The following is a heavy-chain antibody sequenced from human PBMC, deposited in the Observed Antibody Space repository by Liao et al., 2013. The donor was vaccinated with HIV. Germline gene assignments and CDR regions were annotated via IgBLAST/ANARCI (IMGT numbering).Heavy chain of an antibody. V-gene: IGHV4-59*12. CDR1: GGSISTYY. Sequence: QVQLQESGPGLVKPSETLSLTCTVSGGSISTYYWHWIRQSPGKGLEWIGHIHYSGSTAYSPSLKSRATMSVDTSKNQFSLKVNSVTAADTAVYYCARDPNSSSWYGGDYFDYWGRGNPGHRLL. CDR3: ARDPNSSSWYGGDYFDY. J-gene: IGHJ4*02. CDR2: IHYSGST. D-gene: IGHD6-13*01.